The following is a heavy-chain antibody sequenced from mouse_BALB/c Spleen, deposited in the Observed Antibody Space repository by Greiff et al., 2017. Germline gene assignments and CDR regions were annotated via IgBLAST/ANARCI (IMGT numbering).Heavy chain of an antibody. CDR1: GYTFTSYW. V-gene: IGHV1-69*02. Sequence: QVQLQQPGAELVRPGASVKLSCKASGYTFTSYWINWVKQRPGQGLEWIGNIYPSDSYTNYNQKFKDKATLTVDKSSSTAYMQLSSPTSEDSAVYYCTTLITTVVARGWYFDVWGAGTTVTVSS. J-gene: IGHJ1*01. D-gene: IGHD1-1*01. CDR3: TTLITTVVARGWYFDV. CDR2: IYPSDSYT.